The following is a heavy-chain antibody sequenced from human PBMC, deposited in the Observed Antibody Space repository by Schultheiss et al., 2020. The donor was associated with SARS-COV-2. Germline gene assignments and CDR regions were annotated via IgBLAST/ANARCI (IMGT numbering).Heavy chain of an antibody. CDR2: ISSSSSYT. CDR3: ARTVWGAAAEYYYYGMDV. D-gene: IGHD6-13*01. J-gene: IGHJ6*02. V-gene: IGHV3-21*04. CDR1: GFTFSSYS. Sequence: GGSLRLSCAASGFTFSSYSMNWVRQAPGKGLEWVSSISSSSSYTNYADSVKGRFTISRDNSKNTLYLQMNSLRAEDTAVYYCARTVWGAAAEYYYYGMDVWGQGTTVTVSS.